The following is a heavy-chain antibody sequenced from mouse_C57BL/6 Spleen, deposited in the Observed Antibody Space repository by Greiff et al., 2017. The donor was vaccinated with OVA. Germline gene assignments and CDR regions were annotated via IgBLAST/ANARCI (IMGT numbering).Heavy chain of an antibody. CDR2: INPSNGGT. D-gene: IGHD1-1*01. CDR3: ARGTTGVAKDWYFDD. V-gene: IGHV1-53*01. CDR1: GYTFTSYW. J-gene: IGHJ1*03. Sequence: VQLQQPGPELVKPGASVKLSCKASGYTFTSYWMHWVKQRPGQGLEWIGNINPSNGGTNYNETFKSKATLTVDKSSSTAYMQLSSLTSEDTAVYYCARGTTGVAKDWYFDDWGTGTTVTVSS.